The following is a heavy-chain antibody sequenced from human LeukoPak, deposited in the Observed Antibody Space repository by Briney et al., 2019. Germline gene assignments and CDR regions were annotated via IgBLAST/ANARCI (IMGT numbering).Heavy chain of an antibody. D-gene: IGHD3-22*01. Sequence: SETLSLTRTVSGGSISSYYWSWIRQPPGKGLEWIGYIYYSGSTNYNPSLKSRVTISVDTSKNQFSLKLSSVTAADTAVYYCARVSSGYNEYFQHWGQGTLVTVSS. V-gene: IGHV4-59*01. CDR2: IYYSGST. CDR3: ARVSSGYNEYFQH. J-gene: IGHJ1*01. CDR1: GGSISSYY.